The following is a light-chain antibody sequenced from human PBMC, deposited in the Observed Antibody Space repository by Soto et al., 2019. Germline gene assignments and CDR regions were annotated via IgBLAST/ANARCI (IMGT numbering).Light chain of an antibody. Sequence: EIVMTQSPATLSVSLGERATLSCRASQSVSSYLAWYQQKPGQAPRAPIYEASKRATGIPARFSGTGSGTDFTLTIGSLEPEDFEVYYCQQRNNWPLTFGQGTRLEIK. CDR3: QQRNNWPLT. CDR1: QSVSSY. CDR2: EAS. J-gene: IGKJ5*01. V-gene: IGKV3-11*01.